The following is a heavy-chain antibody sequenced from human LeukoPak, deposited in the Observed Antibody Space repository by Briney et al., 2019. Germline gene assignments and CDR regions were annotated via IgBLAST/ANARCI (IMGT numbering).Heavy chain of an antibody. D-gene: IGHD3-10*01. V-gene: IGHV3-66*02. CDR1: GFTVSSNY. Sequence: GGSLRLSCAASGFTVSSNYMSWVRQAPGKGLEGVSVIYSGGSTYYADSVKGRFTISRDNSKNTLYLQMNSLRAEDTAVYYCAKEGAESFPDAFAIWGQGTMITVSS. CDR3: AKEGAESFPDAFAI. J-gene: IGHJ3*02. CDR2: IYSGGST.